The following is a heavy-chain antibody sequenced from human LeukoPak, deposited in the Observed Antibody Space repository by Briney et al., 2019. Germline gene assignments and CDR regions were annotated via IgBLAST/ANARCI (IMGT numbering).Heavy chain of an antibody. J-gene: IGHJ4*02. Sequence: GGSLRLSCAASGFTFSSYAMYWVRRTPGKGLEYVSVISGNGVSTHYAASVKGRFTISRDNSKSMLYLQMGSLRAEDMAVYYCTRDASDIVAVPAAVGPFDVWGQGILVTVSS. CDR2: ISGNGVST. CDR3: TRDASDIVAVPAAVGPFDV. D-gene: IGHD2-2*01. CDR1: GFTFSSYA. V-gene: IGHV3-64*02.